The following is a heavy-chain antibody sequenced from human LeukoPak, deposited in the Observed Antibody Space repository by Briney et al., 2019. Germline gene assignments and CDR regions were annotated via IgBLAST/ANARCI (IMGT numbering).Heavy chain of an antibody. CDR3: ARDCGYQCLFDY. Sequence: ASEKASCKASGYTFTNYGISWVRQAPGQGLEWMGWISGYNGNTNYAQKSQGRVTMTTDTSTNAAHMELRSLRSDDTAVYYCARDCGYQCLFDYWGQGTLVTVSS. J-gene: IGHJ4*02. D-gene: IGHD5-12*01. CDR2: ISGYNGNT. V-gene: IGHV1-18*01. CDR1: GYTFTNYG.